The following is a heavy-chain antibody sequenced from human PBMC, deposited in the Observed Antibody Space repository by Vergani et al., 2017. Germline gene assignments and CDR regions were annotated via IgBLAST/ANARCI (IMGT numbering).Heavy chain of an antibody. Sequence: QVQLVASGGGVVQPGRSLRLSCAASGFTFSSYALHWVRQAPGKGLEWVAVISYDGSNKYYADSVKGRFTISRDNSKNTLYLQMNSLRAEDTAVYYCAREGGITIFGVVKGGAFDIWGQGTMVTVSS. CDR1: GFTFSSYA. V-gene: IGHV3-30*04. CDR3: AREGGITIFGVVKGGAFDI. CDR2: ISYDGSNK. J-gene: IGHJ3*02. D-gene: IGHD3-3*01.